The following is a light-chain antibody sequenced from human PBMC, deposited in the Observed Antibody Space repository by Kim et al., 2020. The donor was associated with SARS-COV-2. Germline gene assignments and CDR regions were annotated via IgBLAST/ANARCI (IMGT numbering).Light chain of an antibody. J-gene: IGLJ1*01. CDR2: DGT. Sequence: HSVTLACTGTRSDIGEFDFVSWYQPRPGQVPKLVLYDGTKRPSGVPDRFSGSKSGNTASLTVSGLQSEDEAQYYCCAYAGLSTLVFGTGTKVTVL. CDR1: RSDIGEFDF. CDR3: CAYAGLSTLV. V-gene: IGLV2-8*01.